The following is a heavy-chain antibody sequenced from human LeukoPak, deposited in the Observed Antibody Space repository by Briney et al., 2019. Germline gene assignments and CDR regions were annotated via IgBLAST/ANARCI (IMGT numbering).Heavy chain of an antibody. V-gene: IGHV1-69*06. D-gene: IGHD6-19*01. CDR1: GGTFSSYA. CDR2: IIPIFGTA. CDR3: ARELGIAVGDI. J-gene: IGHJ3*02. Sequence: ASVKVSCKASGGTFSSYAISWVRQAPGQGLEWMGGIIPIFGTANYAQKFQGRVTITADKSTSTAYMELSSLRSEDTAVYYCARELGIAVGDIWGQGTMVTVSS.